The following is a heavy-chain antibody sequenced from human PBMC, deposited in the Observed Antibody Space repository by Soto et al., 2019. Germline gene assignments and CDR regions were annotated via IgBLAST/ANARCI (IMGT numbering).Heavy chain of an antibody. J-gene: IGHJ4*02. CDR2: IDWDDDK. CDR3: ARRQYYYDNSGYFDY. CDR1: GFSLSTSGMC. Sequence: SGPTLVNPTQTLTLTCTFSGFSLSTSGMCVSWIRQPPGKALEWLALIDWDDDKYYSTSLKTRLTTSKDTSKNQVVLTMTNMDPVDTATYYCARRQYYYDNSGYFDYWGQGTLVTVSS. V-gene: IGHV2-70*01. D-gene: IGHD3-22*01.